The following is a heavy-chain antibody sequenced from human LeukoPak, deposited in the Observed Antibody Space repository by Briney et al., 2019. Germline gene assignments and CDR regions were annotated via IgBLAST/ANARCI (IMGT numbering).Heavy chain of an antibody. Sequence: ASVKVSCKASGYTFTSYGINWVRQATGQGLEWMGWMNPNSGNTGYAQKFQGRVTMTRNTSISTAYMELSSLRSEDTAVYYCASVKYQVLEEGTPNLFDPWGQGTLVTVSS. J-gene: IGHJ5*02. CDR2: MNPNSGNT. D-gene: IGHD2-2*01. V-gene: IGHV1-8*01. CDR3: ASVKYQVLEEGTPNLFDP. CDR1: GYTFTSYG.